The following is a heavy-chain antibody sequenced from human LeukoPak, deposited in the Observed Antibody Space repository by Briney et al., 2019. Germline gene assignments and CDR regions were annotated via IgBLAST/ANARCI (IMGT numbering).Heavy chain of an antibody. D-gene: IGHD6-13*01. J-gene: IGHJ4*02. Sequence: PSETLSLTCTVSGGSISTYYWSWIRQPPGKGLEWIAYIYYSGTTNYTPSLKSRVTISVDTSKNQFSLKLNSVTAADTAVYYCARGYSSPVPNFDYWGQGTLVTVSS. V-gene: IGHV4-59*01. CDR2: IYYSGTT. CDR1: GGSISTYY. CDR3: ARGYSSPVPNFDY.